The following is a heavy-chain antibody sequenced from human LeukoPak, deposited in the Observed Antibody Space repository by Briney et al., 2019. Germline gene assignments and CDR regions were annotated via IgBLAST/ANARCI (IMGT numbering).Heavy chain of an antibody. CDR2: ISAYNGNT. CDR3: ARDCSSTSCYSYYYMDV. J-gene: IGHJ6*03. CDR1: GYTFTSYG. D-gene: IGHD2-2*02. V-gene: IGHV1-18*01. Sequence: ASVKVSCKASGYTFTSYGINWVRQAPGQGLEWMGWISAYNGNTNYAQKLQGRVTMTTDTSTSTAYMELRSLRSDDTAVYYCARDCSSTSCYSYYYMDVWGKGTTVTVSS.